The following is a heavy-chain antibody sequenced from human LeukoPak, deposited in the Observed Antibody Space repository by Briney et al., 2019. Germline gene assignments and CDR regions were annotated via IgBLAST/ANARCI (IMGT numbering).Heavy chain of an antibody. V-gene: IGHV4-39*01. CDR3: ASRASSSWYVFRFPMGYYMDV. D-gene: IGHD6-13*01. J-gene: IGHJ6*03. Sequence: PSETLSLTCTVSDGSISSSSYYWGWIRQPPGKGLEWIGSIYYSGSTYYNPSLKSRVTISVDTSKNQFSLKLSSVTAADTAVYYCASRASSSWYVFRFPMGYYMDVWGKGTTVTISS. CDR1: DGSISSSSYY. CDR2: IYYSGST.